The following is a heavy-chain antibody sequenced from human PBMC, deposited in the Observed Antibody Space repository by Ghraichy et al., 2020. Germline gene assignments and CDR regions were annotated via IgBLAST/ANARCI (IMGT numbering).Heavy chain of an antibody. V-gene: IGHV3-53*04. CDR2: IYSGGST. J-gene: IGHJ4*02. D-gene: IGHD3-10*01. CDR3: AKIYWANGSYDY. Sequence: LSLTCAASGFTVSNNYMSWVRQAPGKGLEWVSVIYSGGSTYYADSVKGRFTISRHNSKNTLYLQMNSLRVEDTAVYYCAKIYWANGSYDYWGQGTLVTVSS. CDR1: GFTVSNNY.